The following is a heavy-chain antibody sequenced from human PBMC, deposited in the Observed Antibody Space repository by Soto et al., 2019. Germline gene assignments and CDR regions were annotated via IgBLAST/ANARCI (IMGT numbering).Heavy chain of an antibody. Sequence: SETLSLTCAVYGGSFSGSYWSWIRQPPGKGLEWIGEINHSGSTNYNPSLKSRVTISVDTSKNQLSLKLSYVTAADTAVYYCAIMKYGYVRAPHDYWGQGTLVTVYS. CDR1: GGSFSGSY. CDR3: AIMKYGYVRAPHDY. D-gene: IGHD5-18*01. J-gene: IGHJ4*02. CDR2: INHSGST. V-gene: IGHV4-34*01.